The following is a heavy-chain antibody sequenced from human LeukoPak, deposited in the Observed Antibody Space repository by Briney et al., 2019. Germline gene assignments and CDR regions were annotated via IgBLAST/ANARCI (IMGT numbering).Heavy chain of an antibody. CDR1: GYTFTSYY. J-gene: IGHJ5*02. V-gene: IGHV1-46*01. D-gene: IGHD5-12*01. Sequence: ASVKVSCKASGYTFTSYYMHWVRQAPGQGPEWMGIINPSGGSTNYAQKFQGRVAITSDTSTSTVSMELSSPSSEDTAVSYCARARCGSDYLCLTWGQGPLVTVSS. CDR3: ARARCGSDYLCLT. CDR2: INPSGGST.